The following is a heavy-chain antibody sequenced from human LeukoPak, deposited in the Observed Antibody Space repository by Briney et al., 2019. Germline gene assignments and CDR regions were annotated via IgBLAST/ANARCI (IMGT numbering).Heavy chain of an antibody. CDR1: GFTFSSYG. J-gene: IGHJ4*02. D-gene: IGHD3-22*01. CDR2: ISGSGGST. V-gene: IGHV3-23*01. CDR3: AKGAGYYYDSSGYSY. Sequence: GSLRLSCAASGFTFSSYGMSWVRQAPGKGLEWVSAISGSGGSTYYADSVKGRFTISRDNSKNTLYLQMNSLRAEDTAVYYCAKGAGYYYDSSGYSYWGQGTLVTVSS.